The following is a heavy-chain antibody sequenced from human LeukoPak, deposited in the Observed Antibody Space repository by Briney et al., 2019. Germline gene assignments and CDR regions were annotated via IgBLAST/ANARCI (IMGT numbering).Heavy chain of an antibody. D-gene: IGHD2-15*01. CDR2: INPNSGGT. J-gene: IGHJ4*02. Sequence: GASVKVSCKASGYTFTGYYMHWVRQAPGQGLGWMGWINPNSGGTNYAQKFQGWVTMTRDTSISTAYMELSRLRSDDTAVYYCARGDYCSGGSCYGYYFDYWGQGTLVTVSS. V-gene: IGHV1-2*04. CDR3: ARGDYCSGGSCYGYYFDY. CDR1: GYTFTGYY.